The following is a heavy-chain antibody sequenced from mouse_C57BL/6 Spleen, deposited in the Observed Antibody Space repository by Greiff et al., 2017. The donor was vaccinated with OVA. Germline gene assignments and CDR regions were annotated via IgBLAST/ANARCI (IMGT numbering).Heavy chain of an antibody. J-gene: IGHJ2*01. CDR1: GFTFSDYY. V-gene: IGHV5-16*01. Sequence: EVMLVESEGGLVQPGRSMKLSCTASGFTFSDYYMAWVRQVPEKGLEWVANINYDGSSTYYLDSLKSRFIISRDNAKNILYLQMSSLKSEDTATYYCARETTGYFDYWGQGTTLTVSS. CDR3: ARETTGYFDY. CDR2: INYDGSST. D-gene: IGHD2-13*01.